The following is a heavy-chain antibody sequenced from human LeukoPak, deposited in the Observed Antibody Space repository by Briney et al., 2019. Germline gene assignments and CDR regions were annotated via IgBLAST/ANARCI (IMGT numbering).Heavy chain of an antibody. CDR2: INSDGSST. CDR1: GITFSSYW. Sequence: GGSLRLSCAASGITFSSYWMHWVRQAPGKGLVWVSRINSDGSSTSYADSVKGRFTISRDNAKNTLYLQMNSLRVEDTAVYYCSYSSSSGESGGLDYWGQGTLVTVSS. J-gene: IGHJ4*02. CDR3: SYSSSSGESGGLDY. D-gene: IGHD6-6*01. V-gene: IGHV3-74*01.